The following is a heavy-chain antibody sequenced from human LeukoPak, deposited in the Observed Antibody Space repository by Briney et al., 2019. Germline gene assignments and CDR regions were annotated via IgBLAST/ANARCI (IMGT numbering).Heavy chain of an antibody. J-gene: IGHJ4*02. D-gene: IGHD6-19*01. CDR2: IKHDGSEE. Sequence: GGSLRLSCAASGFTFSNYWMSWVRQAPGKGLEWVANIKHDGSEEFYVDSVRGRFTISRDNAKSSLYLQLNSLRAEDTAVYYCASRRYNSGWSPFDSWGQGTLVTVSS. CDR1: GFTFSNYW. CDR3: ASRRYNSGWSPFDS. V-gene: IGHV3-7*01.